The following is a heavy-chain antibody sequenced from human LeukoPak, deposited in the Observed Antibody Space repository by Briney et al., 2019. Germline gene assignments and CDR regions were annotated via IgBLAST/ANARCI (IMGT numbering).Heavy chain of an antibody. J-gene: IGHJ5*02. Sequence: PGGSLRLSCAASGFTFSIYDMHWVRQTSGKGLEWVSGVGVAGDTWYADSVKGRFTISRENAKNSLYLQMNSLRAGDTAVYYCVRAAQCSTTSCYDWFDPWGQGTLVTVSS. D-gene: IGHD2-2*01. CDR3: VRAAQCSTTSCYDWFDP. CDR2: VGVAGDT. V-gene: IGHV3-13*01. CDR1: GFTFSIYD.